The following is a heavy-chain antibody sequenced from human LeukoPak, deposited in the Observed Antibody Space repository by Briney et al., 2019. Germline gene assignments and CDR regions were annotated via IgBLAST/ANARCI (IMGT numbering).Heavy chain of an antibody. J-gene: IGHJ5*02. CDR1: GGSFSGYY. V-gene: IGHV4-34*01. Sequence: PSDTLSLTCAVYGGSFSGYYWSWIRQPPGKGLEWIGEINHSGSTNYNPSLKSRVTISVDTSKNQFSLKLSSVTAADTAVYYCARRRGGYYYGSGSYNWFDPWGQGTLVTVSS. D-gene: IGHD3-10*01. CDR2: INHSGST. CDR3: ARRRGGYYYGSGSYNWFDP.